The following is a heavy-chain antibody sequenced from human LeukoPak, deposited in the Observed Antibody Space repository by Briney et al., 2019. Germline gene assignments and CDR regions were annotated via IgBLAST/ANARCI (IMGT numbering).Heavy chain of an antibody. D-gene: IGHD1-26*01. CDR1: GFTFSSYG. J-gene: IGHJ4*02. CDR2: INSDGSST. V-gene: IGHV3-74*01. CDR3: ARRSSGSPPYYFGY. Sequence: GGSLRLSCAASGFTFSSYGMHWVRQAPGKGLVWVSRINSDGSSTSYADSVKGRFTISRDNAKNTLYLQMNSLRAEDTAVYYCARRSSGSPPYYFGYWGQGTLVIVSS.